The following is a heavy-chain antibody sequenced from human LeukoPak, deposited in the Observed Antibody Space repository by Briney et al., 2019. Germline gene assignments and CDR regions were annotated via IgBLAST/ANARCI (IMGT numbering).Heavy chain of an antibody. V-gene: IGHV3-7*01. CDR2: INQHGTDN. CDR1: GFTFSNFW. Sequence: PGGSLRLSCAASGFTFSNFWMTWVRQAPGKGLESVADINQHGTDNFYVDSVRGRFTISRDNAKNSLYLQMNSLRADDTAIYYCARVLNTGGYAYPGSLDFWGQGILVTVSS. CDR3: ARVLNTGGYAYPGSLDF. J-gene: IGHJ4*02. D-gene: IGHD2-8*02.